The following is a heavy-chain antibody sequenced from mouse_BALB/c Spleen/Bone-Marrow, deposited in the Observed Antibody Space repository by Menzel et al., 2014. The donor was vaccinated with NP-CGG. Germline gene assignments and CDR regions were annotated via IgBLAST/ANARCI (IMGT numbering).Heavy chain of an antibody. V-gene: IGHV5-17*02. CDR3: ARWGGYFDV. CDR2: ISSGSSTI. Sequence: EENLIGSGGGLVQPGGYRKLSCAASGFTFSSFGMHWVRQAPEKGLEWVAYISSGSSTIYYADTVKGRFTISRDNPKNTLFLQMTSLRSEDTAMYYCARWGGYFDVWGAGTTVTVSS. J-gene: IGHJ1*01. CDR1: GFTFSSFG.